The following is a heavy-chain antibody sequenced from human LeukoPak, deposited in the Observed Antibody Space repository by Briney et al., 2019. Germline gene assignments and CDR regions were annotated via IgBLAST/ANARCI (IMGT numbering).Heavy chain of an antibody. D-gene: IGHD3-22*01. J-gene: IGHJ3*02. V-gene: IGHV3-48*03. Sequence: GGSLRLSCAASGFTFSSYEMNWVRQAPGKGLEWVSYISSSGGTIYYADSVKGRFTISRDNAKNSLYLQMNSLRAEDTAVHYCAREYYYDSSGGAFDIWGQGQWSPSLQ. CDR3: AREYYYDSSGGAFDI. CDR1: GFTFSSYE. CDR2: ISSSGGTI.